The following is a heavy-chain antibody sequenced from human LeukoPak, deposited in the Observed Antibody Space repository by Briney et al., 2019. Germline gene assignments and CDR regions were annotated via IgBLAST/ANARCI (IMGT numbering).Heavy chain of an antibody. CDR3: AADWALDY. J-gene: IGHJ4*02. CDR1: GFTVSSND. CDR2: IHIGNGT. D-gene: IGHD3/OR15-3a*01. V-gene: IGHV3-66*01. Sequence: GGSLRLSCAASGFTVSSNDMSWVRQAPGKGLEWVSIIHIGNGTYYADSVKGRFTISRDNSKNTLYLQMNSLRAEDTAVYYCAADWALDYWGQGTLVTVSS.